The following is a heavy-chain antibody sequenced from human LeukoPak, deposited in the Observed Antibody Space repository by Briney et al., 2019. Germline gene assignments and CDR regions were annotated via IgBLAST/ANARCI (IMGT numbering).Heavy chain of an antibody. V-gene: IGHV1-8*01. Sequence: ASVKVSCKASGYTFTSYDINWVRQATGQGLEWMGWINPNSGNTGYAQKFQGRVAMTRNTSISTAYMELSSLRSEDTAVYYCARGPHYYYYMDVWGKGTTVTVSS. CDR2: INPNSGNT. CDR1: GYTFTSYD. J-gene: IGHJ6*03. CDR3: ARGPHYYYYMDV.